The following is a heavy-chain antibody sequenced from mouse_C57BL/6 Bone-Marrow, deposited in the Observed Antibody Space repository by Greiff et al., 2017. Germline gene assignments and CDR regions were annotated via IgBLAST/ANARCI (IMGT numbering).Heavy chain of an antibody. Sequence: EVQLQQSGPELVKPGASVKISCKASGYSFTGYYMNWVKQSPEKSLEWIGEINPSTGGTTYNQKFKAKATLTVDKSSSTAYMQLKSLTSEDSAVYYCARGIYYGYAWFAYWCQGTLVTVSA. J-gene: IGHJ3*01. V-gene: IGHV1-42*01. D-gene: IGHD2-2*01. CDR2: INPSTGGT. CDR3: ARGIYYGYAWFAY. CDR1: GYSFTGYY.